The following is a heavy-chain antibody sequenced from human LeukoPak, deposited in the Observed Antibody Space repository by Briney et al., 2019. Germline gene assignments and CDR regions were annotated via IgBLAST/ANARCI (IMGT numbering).Heavy chain of an antibody. CDR1: GFNFHVLD. V-gene: IGHV3-23*01. J-gene: IGHJ4*02. D-gene: IGHD2/OR15-2a*01. Sequence: GGSLRFSCAATGFNFHVLDMTWVRQAPGKGLEWLSTVIASGSYTYYAASVKGRFTISRDNSKNTLHLQMDSLRVEDTAVYFCARNTTDRPYDFWGQGTLVTVSS. CDR2: VIASGSYT. CDR3: ARNTTDRPYDF.